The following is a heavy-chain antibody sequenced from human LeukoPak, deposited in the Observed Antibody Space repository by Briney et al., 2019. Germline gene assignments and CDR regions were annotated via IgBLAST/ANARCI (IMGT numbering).Heavy chain of an antibody. D-gene: IGHD3-16*01. Sequence: SETLSLTCNGSGASISNYYWSWIRQTPGKGLEWIGYIYYSGSTDYNPSLKSRITMSVDTSKNQFSLKLSSVTAADTAIYYCARHYFRDYTFDYWGQGSLVTVSS. V-gene: IGHV4-59*08. CDR1: GASISNYY. CDR2: IYYSGST. J-gene: IGHJ4*02. CDR3: ARHYFRDYTFDY.